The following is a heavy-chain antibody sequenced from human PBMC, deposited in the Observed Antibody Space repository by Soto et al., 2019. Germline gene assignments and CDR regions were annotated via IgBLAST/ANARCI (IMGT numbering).Heavy chain of an antibody. D-gene: IGHD2-21*01. Sequence: SETLSLTCVVSDGSIRGYYWSWVRKNPGKGLEWIGNIYYGGSTNYNPSLKSRVTISVDTSKNQFSLRLSSVTAADTAVYYCARDGSNSPYYYSGMDVWGQGTTVTVSS. V-gene: IGHV4-59*01. CDR3: ARDGSNSPYYYSGMDV. J-gene: IGHJ6*02. CDR2: IYYGGST. CDR1: DGSIRGYY.